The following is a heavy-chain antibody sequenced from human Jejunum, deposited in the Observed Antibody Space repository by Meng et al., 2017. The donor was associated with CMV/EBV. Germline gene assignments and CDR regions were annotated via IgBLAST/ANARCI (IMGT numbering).Heavy chain of an antibody. CDR2: VYYSGST. CDR3: ARDPTPDGSDY. D-gene: IGHD3-10*01. J-gene: IGHJ4*02. Sequence: QLQLEESGPGRGKPSETLSPTCTMSGASISDSSYYWGWIRQPPGKGLEWIGSVYYSGSTYYNPSLESRVTISVDTSKNQFSLKLTSVTAADTATYYCARDPTPDGSDYWGRGTLVTVSS. CDR1: GASISDSSYY. V-gene: IGHV4-39*07.